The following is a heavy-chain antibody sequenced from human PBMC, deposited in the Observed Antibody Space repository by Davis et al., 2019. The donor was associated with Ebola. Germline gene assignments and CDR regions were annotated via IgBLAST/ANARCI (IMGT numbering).Heavy chain of an antibody. J-gene: IGHJ4*02. V-gene: IGHV4-34*01. D-gene: IGHD2-15*01. Sequence: PSETLSLTCAVYGGSFSGYYWSWIRQPPGRGLEWIGEINHSGSTNYNPSLKSRVTISVDTSKNQFSLKLSSVTAADTAVYYCARGLEGRRWGQGTLVTVSS. CDR1: GGSFSGYY. CDR2: INHSGST. CDR3: ARGLEGRR.